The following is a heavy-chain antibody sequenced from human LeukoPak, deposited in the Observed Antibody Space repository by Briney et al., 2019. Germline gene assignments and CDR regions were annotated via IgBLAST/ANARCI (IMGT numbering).Heavy chain of an antibody. CDR2: IKHDGSEK. CDR1: GFTFSSYW. CDR3: ARDKVATVTPFDY. J-gene: IGHJ4*02. Sequence: GGSLRLSCAASGFTFSSYWMSWVRQALGKGLDWVANIKHDGSEKYYVDSVKGRFTISRDNAKNSLYLQMNSLRAEDTAVYYCARDKVATVTPFDYWGQGTLVTVSS. V-gene: IGHV3-7*04. D-gene: IGHD4-17*01.